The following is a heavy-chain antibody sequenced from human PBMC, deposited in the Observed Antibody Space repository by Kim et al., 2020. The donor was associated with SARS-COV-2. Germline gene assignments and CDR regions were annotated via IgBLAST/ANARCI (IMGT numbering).Heavy chain of an antibody. J-gene: IGHJ6*02. V-gene: IGHV3-23*01. D-gene: IGHD6-19*01. Sequence: GRFTISRDNSRNTLYLQMNSLRAEDTAVYYCAKDYTSGWQEPFLGYGMDVWGQGTTVTVSS. CDR3: AKDYTSGWQEPFLGYGMDV.